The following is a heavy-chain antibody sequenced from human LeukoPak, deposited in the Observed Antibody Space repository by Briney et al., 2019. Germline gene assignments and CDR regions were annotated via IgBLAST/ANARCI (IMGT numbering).Heavy chain of an antibody. J-gene: IGHJ4*02. V-gene: IGHV3-7*01. CDR1: GFTFSSSW. Sequence: PGGSLRLSCAASGFTFSSSWMSWVRQAPGKRLEWVANIRADGSEKYYVDSVKGRFTISRDNAKTSLYLQMNSLRVEDTAVYYCTMGVELLPYWGQGTLVTVSS. CDR3: TMGVELLPY. D-gene: IGHD1-26*01. CDR2: IRADGSEK.